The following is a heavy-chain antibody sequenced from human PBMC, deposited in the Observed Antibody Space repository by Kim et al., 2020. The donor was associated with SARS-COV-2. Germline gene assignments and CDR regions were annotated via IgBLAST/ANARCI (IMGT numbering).Heavy chain of an antibody. D-gene: IGHD2-15*01. Sequence: SVKVSCKASGGTFSNYAISWVRQAPGQGLEWMGGIIPIFGTVNYAQKFQGRVTITADASTSTAYMELSSLRSEDTAVYYCARAGYCSGGGVYGGRLHYYGMDVWGQGTTVTVSS. CDR1: GGTFSNYA. CDR3: ARAGYCSGGGVYGGRLHYYGMDV. J-gene: IGHJ6*02. V-gene: IGHV1-69*13. CDR2: IIPIFGTV.